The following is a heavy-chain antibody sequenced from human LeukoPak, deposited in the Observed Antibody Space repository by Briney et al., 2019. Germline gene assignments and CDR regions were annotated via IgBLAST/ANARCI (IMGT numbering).Heavy chain of an antibody. D-gene: IGHD4-17*01. CDR1: GYTFTSYG. CDR2: ISAYNGNT. CDR3: ARVGYGDGDYPAGDAFDI. V-gene: IGHV1-18*01. J-gene: IGHJ3*02. Sequence: GASVTVSCKASGYTFTSYGISWVRQAPGQGLEWMGWISAYNGNTNYAQKLQGRVTMTTDTSTSTAYMELRSLRSDDTAVYYCARVGYGDGDYPAGDAFDIWGQGTMVTVSS.